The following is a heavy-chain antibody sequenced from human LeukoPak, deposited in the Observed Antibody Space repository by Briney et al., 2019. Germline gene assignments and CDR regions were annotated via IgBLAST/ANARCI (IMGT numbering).Heavy chain of an antibody. CDR1: GGSISSSSYY. V-gene: IGHV4-39*01. Sequence: SETLSLTCTVSGGSISSSSYYWGWIRQPQGKGLEWIVSIYYSGSTYYNPSIKSRVTISVDTSKNQFSLKLSSVSAADTAVYYCARQGRFYDFWSGSDFDYWGQGTLVTVSS. D-gene: IGHD3-3*01. CDR3: ARQGRFYDFWSGSDFDY. J-gene: IGHJ4*02. CDR2: IYYSGST.